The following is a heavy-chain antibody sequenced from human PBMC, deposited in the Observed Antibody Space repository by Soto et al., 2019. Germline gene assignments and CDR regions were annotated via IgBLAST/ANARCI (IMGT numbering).Heavy chain of an antibody. CDR1: GGTFSSYA. J-gene: IGHJ5*02. V-gene: IGHV1-69*13. D-gene: IGHD3-22*01. CDR2: IIPIFGTA. Sequence: AASVKVSCKASGGTFSSYAISWVRQAPGQGLEWMGGIIPIFGTANYAQKFQGRVTITADESTSTAYMELSSLRSEDTAVYYCARVGPPYYYDSSGSTRGHNWFDPWGQGTLVTVSS. CDR3: ARVGPPYYYDSSGSTRGHNWFDP.